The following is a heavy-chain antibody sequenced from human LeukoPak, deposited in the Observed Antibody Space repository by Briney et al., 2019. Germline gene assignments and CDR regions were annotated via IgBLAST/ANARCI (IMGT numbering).Heavy chain of an antibody. CDR3: AKDMLSSGWYPDY. V-gene: IGHV3-9*01. J-gene: IGHJ4*02. CDR2: ISWNSGSI. CDR1: GFTFDDYA. D-gene: IGHD6-19*01. Sequence: GGSLRLSCAASGFTFDDYAMHWVRQAPGKGLEWVSGISWNSGSIGYADPVKGRFTISRDNAKNSLYLQMNSLRAEDTALYYCAKDMLSSGWYPDYWGQGTLVTVSS.